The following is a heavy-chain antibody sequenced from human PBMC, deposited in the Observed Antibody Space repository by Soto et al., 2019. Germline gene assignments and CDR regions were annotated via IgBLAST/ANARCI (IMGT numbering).Heavy chain of an antibody. CDR2: IIPVVGTA. Sequence: QVQLVQSGAEVKKPGSSVKVSCKASGGTFSSYAISWVRQAPGQGLEWMGRIIPVVGTADYAQKFQGRVTITADDAEGTANMEFSSLTSEGTAVYDFARLGQGVCGYWGQGTLVTVSS. V-gene: IGHV1-69*18. J-gene: IGHJ4*02. CDR1: GGTFSSYA. D-gene: IGHD7-27*01. CDR3: ARLGQGVCGY.